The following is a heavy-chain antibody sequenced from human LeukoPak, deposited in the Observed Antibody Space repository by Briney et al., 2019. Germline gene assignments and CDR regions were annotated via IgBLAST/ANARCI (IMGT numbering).Heavy chain of an antibody. CDR2: IYHSGST. CDR3: ARSGYSGYDLLDY. J-gene: IGHJ4*02. Sequence: PSETLSLTCTVSGYSISSGSSWGWIRQPPGKGLDGIGSIYHSGSTYYNPSLKSRVTISVDTSKNQFSLKLSSVTAADTAVYYCARSGYSGYDLLDYWGQGTLVTVSS. CDR1: GYSISSGSS. D-gene: IGHD5-12*01. V-gene: IGHV4-38-2*02.